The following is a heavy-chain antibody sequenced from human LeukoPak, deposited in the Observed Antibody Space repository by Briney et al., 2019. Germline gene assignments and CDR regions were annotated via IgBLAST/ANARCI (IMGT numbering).Heavy chain of an antibody. CDR3: AKENLIHYYFDY. J-gene: IGHJ4*02. Sequence: GRSLRLSCAASGFTFSSYGMHWVRQAPGKGLEWVAVISYDGSNKYYADSVKGRFTISRDNSKNTLYLQMNSLRAEDTAVYYCAKENLIHYYFDYWGQGTLVTVSS. V-gene: IGHV3-30*18. CDR2: ISYDGSNK. D-gene: IGHD2-8*01. CDR1: GFTFSSYG.